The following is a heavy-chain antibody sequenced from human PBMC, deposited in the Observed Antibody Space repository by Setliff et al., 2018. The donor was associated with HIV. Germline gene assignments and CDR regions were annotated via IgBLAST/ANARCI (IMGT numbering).Heavy chain of an antibody. V-gene: IGHV3-72*01. J-gene: IGHJ5*02. Sequence: PGGSLRLSCAASGFTFSDHYMDWVRQAPGKGLEWVARSRNKANGFTTEYAASVEGRFTISRDESKSSLYLQMNSLRAEDTAVYYCARSPTSEFDPWGQGTLVTVSS. CDR2: SRNKANGFTT. CDR1: GFTFSDHY. CDR3: ARSPTSEFDP.